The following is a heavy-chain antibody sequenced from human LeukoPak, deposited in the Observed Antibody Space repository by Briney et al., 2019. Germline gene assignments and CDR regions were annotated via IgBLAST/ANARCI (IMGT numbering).Heavy chain of an antibody. CDR2: IDPSDSYT. J-gene: IGHJ4*02. D-gene: IGHD3-9*01. CDR3: ARHVLGYDILTGYLSLSFDY. Sequence: GESLQISCKGSGYSFTSYWISWVRQMPGKGLEWMGRIDPSDSYTNYSPSFQGHVTISADKSISTAYLQWSSLKASGTAMYYCARHVLGYDILTGYLSLSFDYWGQGTLVAVSS. CDR1: GYSFTSYW. V-gene: IGHV5-10-1*01.